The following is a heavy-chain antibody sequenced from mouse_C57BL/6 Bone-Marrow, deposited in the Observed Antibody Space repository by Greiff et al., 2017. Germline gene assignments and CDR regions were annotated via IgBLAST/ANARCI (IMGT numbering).Heavy chain of an antibody. CDR2: INPNNGGT. V-gene: IGHV1-22*01. D-gene: IGHD1-1*01. Sequence: EVKLLESGPELVKPGASVKMSCKASGYTFTDYNMHWVKQSHGKSLEWIGYINPNNGGTSYNQKFKGKATLTVNTSSSTAYMELRSLTSEDSAVYYCARGQIYYYGSNLAWFAYWGQGTLVTVSA. CDR3: ARGQIYYYGSNLAWFAY. CDR1: GYTFTDYN. J-gene: IGHJ3*01.